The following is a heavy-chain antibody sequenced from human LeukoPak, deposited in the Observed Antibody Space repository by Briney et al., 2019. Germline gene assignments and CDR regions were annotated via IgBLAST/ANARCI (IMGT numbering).Heavy chain of an antibody. J-gene: IGHJ4*02. V-gene: IGHV4-34*01. CDR2: INHSGST. D-gene: IGHD3-10*01. CDR1: GGSFSGYY. CDR3: ARVGLRYYGSGRGPFDY. Sequence: SETLSLTCAVYGGSFSGYYWSWIRQPPGRGLEWIGEINHSGSTNYNPSLKSRVTISVDTSKYQFSLKLSSVTAADTAVYYCARVGLRYYGSGRGPFDYWGQGTLVTVSS.